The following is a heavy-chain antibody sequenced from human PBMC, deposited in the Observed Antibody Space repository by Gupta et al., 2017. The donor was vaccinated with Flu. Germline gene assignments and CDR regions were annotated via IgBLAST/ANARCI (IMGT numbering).Heavy chain of an antibody. V-gene: IGHV3-23*01. D-gene: IGHD1-26*01. CDR3: AKHNGGIYYGSWFDP. J-gene: IGHJ5*02. CDR1: GSPVRHFA. Sequence: EVQLLESGGGLIRPGGSVRLSCAASGSPVRHFAMSWVSQAPGKGHEWVSGIRGGGNNPFYADSVKGRFSISRDNSQNTVYLQMNSLRVEDTAIYYCAKHNGGIYYGSWFDPWGQGALVTVSS. CDR2: IRGGGNNP.